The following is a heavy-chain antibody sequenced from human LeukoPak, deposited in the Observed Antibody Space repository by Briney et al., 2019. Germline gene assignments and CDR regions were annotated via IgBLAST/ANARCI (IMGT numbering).Heavy chain of an antibody. J-gene: IGHJ4*02. CDR2: IYSGGST. CDR1: GFTVSSNY. V-gene: IGHV3-66*04. CDR3: ARRAGGYSHPYDY. D-gene: IGHD4-23*01. Sequence: GGSLRLSCAASGFTVSSNYMSWVRQAPGRGLEWVSVIYSGGSTYYADSVKGRFTISRDNSKNTLYLQMNSLRAEDTAVYYCARRAGGYSHPYDYWGQGILVTVSS.